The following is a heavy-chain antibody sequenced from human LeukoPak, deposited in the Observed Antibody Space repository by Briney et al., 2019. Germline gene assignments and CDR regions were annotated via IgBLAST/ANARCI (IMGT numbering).Heavy chain of an antibody. CDR1: GFTFSSYG. CDR2: IWYDGSNK. J-gene: IGHJ4*02. V-gene: IGHV3-33*06. D-gene: IGHD1-26*01. CDR3: AKDMVVGATGPYYFDY. Sequence: PGGSLRLSCAATGFTFSSYGMHWVRQAPGKGLEWVAVIWYDGSNKYYADSVKGRFTISRDNSKNTPYLQSNSLRAEATAVSYCAKDMVVGATGPYYFDYWGQGTLVTVSS.